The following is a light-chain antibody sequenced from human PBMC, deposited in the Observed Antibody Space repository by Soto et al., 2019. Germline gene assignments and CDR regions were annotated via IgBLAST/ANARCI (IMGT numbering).Light chain of an antibody. J-gene: IGKJ4*01. CDR1: ENINTY. CDR3: QHYVTWPLT. V-gene: IGKV3-15*01. CDR2: DTS. Sequence: IVLTQSPATLSVSPGETATLSCRASENINTYLAWYQQKPGQAPKLLIYDTSIRATGVPARFSGSRSGAEFTLTISSLQSEDFAVYYCQHYVTWPLTFGGGTKVESK.